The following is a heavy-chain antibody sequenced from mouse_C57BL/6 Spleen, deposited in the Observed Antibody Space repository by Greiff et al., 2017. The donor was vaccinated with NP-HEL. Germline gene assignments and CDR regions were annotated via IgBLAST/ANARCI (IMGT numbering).Heavy chain of an antibody. Sequence: EVQGVESGGGLVQPGGSMKLSCAASGFTFSDAWMDWVRQSPEKGLEWVAEIRNKANNHATYYAESVKGRFTISRDDSKSSVYLQMNSLRAEDTGIYYCTPQLGRDWFAYWGQGTLVTVSA. J-gene: IGHJ3*01. CDR1: GFTFSDAW. V-gene: IGHV6-6*01. D-gene: IGHD4-1*02. CDR3: TPQLGRDWFAY. CDR2: IRNKANNHAT.